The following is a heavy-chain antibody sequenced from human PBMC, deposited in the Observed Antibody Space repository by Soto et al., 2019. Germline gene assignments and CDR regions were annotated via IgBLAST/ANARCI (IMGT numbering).Heavy chain of an antibody. V-gene: IGHV4-39*01. CDR2: IYYSVST. D-gene: IGHD1-7*01. Sequence: QLQLQESGPGLVKPSETLSLTCTVSGGSISSSSYYWGWIRQPPGKGLEWIGSIYYSVSTYYHPSLKSRLTISVDTSKNQFSLKLSSVTAADTAVYYCARLVLWLELLDYWGQGTLVTVSS. CDR1: GGSISSSSYY. J-gene: IGHJ4*02. CDR3: ARLVLWLELLDY.